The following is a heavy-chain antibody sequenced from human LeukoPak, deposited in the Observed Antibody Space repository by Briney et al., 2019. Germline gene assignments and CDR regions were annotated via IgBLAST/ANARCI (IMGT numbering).Heavy chain of an antibody. CDR2: SSAYNGNT. CDR1: GYTFTSFG. D-gene: IGHD5-18*01. V-gene: IGHV1-18*01. J-gene: IGHJ4*02. CDR3: ARDLGEDTTMIFFDF. Sequence: ASVKVSCKASGYTFTSFGISWVRQAPGQGLEWMGWSSAYNGNTKYAQNVQGRVTMTADTSTDTACMELRSLRSDDTAVYYCARDLGEDTTMIFFDFWGQGTLVTVSS.